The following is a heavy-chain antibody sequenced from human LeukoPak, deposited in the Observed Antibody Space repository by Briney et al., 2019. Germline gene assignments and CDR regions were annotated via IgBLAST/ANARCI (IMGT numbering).Heavy chain of an antibody. CDR1: GGSLRGYF. Sequence: SETLSLTCAVYGGSLRGYFWGWVRQTPGKGLEWLGEITHNGGTNYMPSLSGRVSVFQDVSKNQFSLKLSSVTAADTGVYYCARGNSGSHWGDHYFYMDVWGKGTTVIVSS. V-gene: IGHV4-34*01. D-gene: IGHD1-26*01. CDR2: ITHNGGT. J-gene: IGHJ6*03. CDR3: ARGNSGSHWGDHYFYMDV.